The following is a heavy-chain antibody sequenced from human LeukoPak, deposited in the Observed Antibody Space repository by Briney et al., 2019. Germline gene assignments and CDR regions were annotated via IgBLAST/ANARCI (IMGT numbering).Heavy chain of an antibody. CDR1: GYTFTNYA. V-gene: IGHV7-4-1*02. J-gene: IGHJ6*03. Sequence: ASVKVPCKASGYTFTNYAMNWVRQAPGQGLEWMGWINTNTGNATYAQGFTGRFVFSLDTPVSTAYLQISSLKAEDTAVYYCARSGGSGSYYARYYYYYMDVWGKGTTVTVSS. D-gene: IGHD3-10*01. CDR2: INTNTGNA. CDR3: ARSGGSGSYYARYYYYYMDV.